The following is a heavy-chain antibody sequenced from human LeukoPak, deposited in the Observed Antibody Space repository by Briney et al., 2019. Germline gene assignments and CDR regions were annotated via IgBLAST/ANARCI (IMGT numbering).Heavy chain of an antibody. CDR1: GGSISSSSYY. Sequence: PSETLSLTCTVSGGSISSSSYYWGWIRQPPGKGLEWIGSIYYSGSTYYNPSLKSRVTISVDTSKNQFSLKLSSVTAADTAVYYCARAPQYSSSYNYWGQGTLVTVSS. J-gene: IGHJ4*02. V-gene: IGHV4-39*07. CDR2: IYYSGST. D-gene: IGHD6-6*01. CDR3: ARAPQYSSSYNY.